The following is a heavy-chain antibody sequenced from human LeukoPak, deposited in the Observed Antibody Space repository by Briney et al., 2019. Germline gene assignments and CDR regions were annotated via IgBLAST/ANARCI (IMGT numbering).Heavy chain of an antibody. Sequence: PGGSLRLSCAASGFTFSSYWITWVRQAPGKGLEWVANIKQGGSEKHYVDSVKGRFTISRDDARNSLYLQMNSLRIEDTAVYYCAREGQQSYGMDVWGQGTTVTVSS. CDR1: GFTFSSYW. D-gene: IGHD6-13*01. CDR3: AREGQQSYGMDV. J-gene: IGHJ6*02. CDR2: IKQGGSEK. V-gene: IGHV3-7*05.